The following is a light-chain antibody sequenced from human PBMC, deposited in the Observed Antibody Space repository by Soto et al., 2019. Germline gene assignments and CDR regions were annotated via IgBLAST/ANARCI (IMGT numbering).Light chain of an antibody. CDR2: RAS. J-gene: IGKJ1*01. CDR3: QQYSRYSWT. CDR1: QSISSW. Sequence: DIQMTQSPSTLSTSVGERVTISCRASQSISSWLAWYQQKPGEAPNLLIYRASSLQSGVPSRFSGSGSGTEFTLTISSLQPDDFATYYCQQYSRYSWTFGQGTKVDIK. V-gene: IGKV1-5*03.